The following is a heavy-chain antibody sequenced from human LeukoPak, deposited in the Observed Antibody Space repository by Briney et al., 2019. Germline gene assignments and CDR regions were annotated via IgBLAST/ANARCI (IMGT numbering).Heavy chain of an antibody. D-gene: IGHD3-10*01. V-gene: IGHV4-61*02. Sequence: SQTLSLTCTDSGGSISSGSYYWSWIRQPAGKGLEWIGRIYTSGSTNYNPSLKSRVTISVDTSKNQFSLKLSSVTAADTAVYYCAREVVTMVRGVIVDYWGQGTLVTVSS. CDR1: GGSISSGSYY. CDR2: IYTSGST. J-gene: IGHJ4*02. CDR3: AREVVTMVRGVIVDY.